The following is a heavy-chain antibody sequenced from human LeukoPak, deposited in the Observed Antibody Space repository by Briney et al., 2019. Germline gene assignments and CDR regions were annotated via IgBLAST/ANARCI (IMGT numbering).Heavy chain of an antibody. J-gene: IGHJ3*02. V-gene: IGHV4-39*07. CDR3: ARDPRYYDYVWGSYRYDAFDI. D-gene: IGHD3-16*02. Sequence: SETLSLTCTVSGGSISSSSYYWAWIRQPPGKGLEWIGSIYYSGSTNYNPSLKSRVTISVDTSKNQFSLKLSSVTAADTAVYYCARDPRYYDYVWGSYRYDAFDIWGQGTMVTVSS. CDR2: IYYSGST. CDR1: GGSISSSSYY.